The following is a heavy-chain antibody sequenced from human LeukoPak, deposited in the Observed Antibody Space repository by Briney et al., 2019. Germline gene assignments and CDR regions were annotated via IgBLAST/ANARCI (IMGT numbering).Heavy chain of an antibody. CDR1: GFSFSNYW. J-gene: IGHJ3*02. CDR2: ISSSSSTI. CDR3: ARLYYYGSGSFYDAFDI. D-gene: IGHD3-10*01. V-gene: IGHV3-48*01. Sequence: PGGSLRLSCAASGFSFSNYWMNWVRQAPGKGLEWVSYISSSSSTIYYADSVKGRFTISRDNAKNSLYLQMNSLRAEDTAVYYCARLYYYGSGSFYDAFDIWGQGTMVTVSS.